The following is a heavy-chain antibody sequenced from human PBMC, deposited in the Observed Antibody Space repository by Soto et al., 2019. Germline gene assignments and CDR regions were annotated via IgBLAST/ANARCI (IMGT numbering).Heavy chain of an antibody. CDR3: MALNVDDAFDI. CDR2: INHSGST. V-gene: IGHV4-34*01. J-gene: IGHJ3*02. Sequence: QVQLQQWGAGLLKPSETLSLNRAVYGGSFSGYYWSWIRQPPGKGLEWIGEINHSGSTNYNPSLKSRVTISVDTSKNQFSLKLSSVTAADTAVYYCMALNVDDAFDIWGQGTMVTVSS. D-gene: IGHD2-21*01. CDR1: GGSFSGYY.